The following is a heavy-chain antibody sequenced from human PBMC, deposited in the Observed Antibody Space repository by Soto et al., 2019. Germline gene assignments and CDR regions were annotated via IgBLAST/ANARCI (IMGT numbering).Heavy chain of an antibody. Sequence: GAPVKVSCKASGYTFSSYGISWGRQAPGQGVEWMGWISAYNGNTNYAQKLQGRVTMTTDTSTSTAYMELRSLRSDDTAVYYCARDDLRGSYDFWSGYYLSYGMDVWGQGTTVTVSS. D-gene: IGHD3-3*01. V-gene: IGHV1-18*01. J-gene: IGHJ6*02. CDR2: ISAYNGNT. CDR3: ARDDLRGSYDFWSGYYLSYGMDV. CDR1: GYTFSSYG.